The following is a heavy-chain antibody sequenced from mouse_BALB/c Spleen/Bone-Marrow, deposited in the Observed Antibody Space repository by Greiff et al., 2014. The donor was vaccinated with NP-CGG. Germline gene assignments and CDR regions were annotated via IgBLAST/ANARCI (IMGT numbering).Heavy chain of an antibody. V-gene: IGHV1-18*01. CDR2: INPYNGGT. CDR3: ARVYYGSSTYYFDY. CDR1: GYSFTGYT. J-gene: IGHJ2*01. D-gene: IGHD1-1*01. Sequence: EVQLVESGPELVKPGASMKISCKASGYSFTGYTMNWVKQSHGKNLEWIGLINPYNGGTSYNQKFKSKATLTVDKSSSTAYMELLSLTSEDSAVYYCARVYYGSSTYYFDYWGQGTTLTVSS.